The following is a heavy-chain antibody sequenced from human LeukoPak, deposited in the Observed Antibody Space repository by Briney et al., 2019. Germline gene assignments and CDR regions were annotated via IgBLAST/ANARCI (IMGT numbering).Heavy chain of an antibody. J-gene: IGHJ4*02. D-gene: IGHD3-9*01. Sequence: GGSLRLSCAASRFTFSSYAMSWVRQAPGKGLEWVSPISVTGGTTYYADSVKGRFTIYRDNSKNTLYLQMNSVRADDTAVYYCAKGAPYYDILTGYPYYFDYWGQGTLVTVSS. V-gene: IGHV3-23*01. CDR1: RFTFSSYA. CDR2: ISVTGGTT. CDR3: AKGAPYYDILTGYPYYFDY.